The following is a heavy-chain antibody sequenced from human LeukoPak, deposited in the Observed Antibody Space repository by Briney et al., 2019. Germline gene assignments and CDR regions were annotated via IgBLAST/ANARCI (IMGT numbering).Heavy chain of an antibody. J-gene: IGHJ5*02. CDR1: GDSIDSFY. CDR2: INYNGNT. CDR3: ARVYYYDSSGYYQNWFDP. V-gene: IGHV4-59*01. D-gene: IGHD3-22*01. Sequence: SETLSLTCTVSGDSIDSFYWSWIRQPPGRGLVWIGYINYNGNTNYNPSLKSRVTISVDTPKNQFSLKLSSVTAADTAVYYCARVYYYDSSGYYQNWFDPWGQGTLVTVSS.